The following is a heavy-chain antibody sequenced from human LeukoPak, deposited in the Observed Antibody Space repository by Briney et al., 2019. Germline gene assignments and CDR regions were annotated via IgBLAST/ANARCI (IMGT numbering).Heavy chain of an antibody. D-gene: IGHD3-3*01. V-gene: IGHV4-59*01. Sequence: KPSETLSLTCTVSGGSISSYYWSWIRQSPGTGLEGIGYIYYSGSTSYNPSLKSRVTISVDTYKNQFSRGLCYVTASDTVVYYCARNFRGSCSGYYDFRHYSYGLDVWGQGTKVIVSS. CDR3: ARNFRGSCSGYYDFRHYSYGLDV. CDR2: IYYSGST. J-gene: IGHJ6*02. CDR1: GGSISSYY.